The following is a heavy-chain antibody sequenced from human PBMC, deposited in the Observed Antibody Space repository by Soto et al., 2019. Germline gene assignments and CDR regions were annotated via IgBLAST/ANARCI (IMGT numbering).Heavy chain of an antibody. CDR2: IKSKADGGII. Sequence: EVQLVESGGGLVKPGGSLRLSCAVSGITFSNAWMTWVRQAPGKGLEWVGLIKSKADGGIIDYAAPVKGRFAISRDDSKNTLYLPMNSLKTEDTAVYYCTTAFEWGQGTLVTVSS. V-gene: IGHV3-15*01. J-gene: IGHJ4*02. CDR3: TTAFE. CDR1: GITFSNAW.